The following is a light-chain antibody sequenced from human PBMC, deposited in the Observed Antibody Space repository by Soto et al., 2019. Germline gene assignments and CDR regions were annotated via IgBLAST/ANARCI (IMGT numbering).Light chain of an antibody. CDR2: GNN. V-gene: IGLV1-40*01. Sequence: QSVLTQPPSVSGAPGQRVTISCTGSSSNIGAGYDVHWYQQLPGTAPKLLIYGNNNRPSGVPDRFSGSKSGTSASLAITGLQAEDEDESYCQSYDSSLSGYVFGTGTKLTVL. CDR1: SSNIGAGYD. J-gene: IGLJ1*01. CDR3: QSYDSSLSGYV.